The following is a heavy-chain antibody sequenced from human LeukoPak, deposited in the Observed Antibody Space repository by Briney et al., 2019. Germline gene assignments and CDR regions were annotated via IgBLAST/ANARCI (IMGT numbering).Heavy chain of an antibody. D-gene: IGHD3-10*01. CDR1: GYTFTSYG. V-gene: IGHV1-18*01. J-gene: IGHJ4*02. CDR2: ISAYNGNT. CDR3: ARVSYGSGSYYSDY. Sequence: ASVKVSCKASGYTFTSYGISWVRQAPGQGLEWMRWISAYNGNTNYAQKLQGRVTMTTDTSTSTAYMELRSLRSDDTAVYYCARVSYGSGSYYSDYWGQGTLVTVSS.